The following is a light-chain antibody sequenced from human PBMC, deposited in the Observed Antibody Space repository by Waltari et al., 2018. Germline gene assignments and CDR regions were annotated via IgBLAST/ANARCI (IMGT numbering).Light chain of an antibody. CDR2: TAS. CDR1: PSISDY. CDR3: QQSYSSPWT. Sequence: DIQMTQSPPALSASVGDRVAITCRASPSISDYLHWYQQKPGKAPRVLIYTASSLQRGVPTRFSGSGSGTEFTLTISTLQPEDAATYYCQQSYSSPWTFGQGTKVEIK. J-gene: IGKJ1*01. V-gene: IGKV1-39*01.